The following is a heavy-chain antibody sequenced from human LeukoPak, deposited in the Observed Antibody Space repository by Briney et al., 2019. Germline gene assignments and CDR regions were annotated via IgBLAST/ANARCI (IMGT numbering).Heavy chain of an antibody. J-gene: IGHJ5*02. CDR2: INHSGST. CDR1: GGSFSGYY. Sequence: SETLSLTCAVYGGSFSGYYWSWIRQPPGKGLEWIGEINHSGSTNYNPSLKSRVTISVDTSKNQFSLKLSFVTAADTAVYYCARGAVTTSWFDPWGQGTLVTVSS. V-gene: IGHV4-34*01. D-gene: IGHD4-17*01. CDR3: ARGAVTTSWFDP.